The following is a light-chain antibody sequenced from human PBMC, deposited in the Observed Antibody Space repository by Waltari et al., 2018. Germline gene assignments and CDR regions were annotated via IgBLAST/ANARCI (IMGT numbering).Light chain of an antibody. CDR1: SSVLYSADNKNY. Sequence: DIVMTQSPDSLAVSLGERATVNCKSSSSVLYSADNKNYLAWYQQKPGQPPKLLIYWAFTRESGVPERFSGSGSGTDFTLSINSLQAEDVAVYYCQQYYSIPWTFGQGTKVEIK. J-gene: IGKJ1*01. CDR3: QQYYSIPWT. CDR2: WAF. V-gene: IGKV4-1*01.